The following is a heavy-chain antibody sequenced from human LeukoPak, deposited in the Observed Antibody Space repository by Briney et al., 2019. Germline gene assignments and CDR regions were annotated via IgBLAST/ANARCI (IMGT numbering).Heavy chain of an antibody. D-gene: IGHD2-15*01. CDR3: ARPHQDIVVVVAADDAFDI. J-gene: IGHJ3*02. CDR1: GFTFSSYA. Sequence: GGSLRLSCAASGFTFSSYAMHWVRQAPGKGLEWVAVISYDGSNKYYADSVKGRFTISRDNSKNTLYLQMNSLRAEDTAVYYCARPHQDIVVVVAADDAFDIWGQGTMVTVSS. CDR2: ISYDGSNK. V-gene: IGHV3-30*04.